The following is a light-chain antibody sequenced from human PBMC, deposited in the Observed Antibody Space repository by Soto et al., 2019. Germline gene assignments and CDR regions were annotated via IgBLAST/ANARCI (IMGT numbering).Light chain of an antibody. CDR1: QSVTNN. CDR3: QQYSSWPLT. Sequence: IVMTQSPATLSVSPGERATLSCRASQSVTNNYLAWYQQKPGQAPRLLIYGVSTRATGIPARFSGSGSGTEFTLTISSLQSEDFAVYYCQQYSSWPLTFGGGTKVEIQ. J-gene: IGKJ4*01. V-gene: IGKV3-15*01. CDR2: GVS.